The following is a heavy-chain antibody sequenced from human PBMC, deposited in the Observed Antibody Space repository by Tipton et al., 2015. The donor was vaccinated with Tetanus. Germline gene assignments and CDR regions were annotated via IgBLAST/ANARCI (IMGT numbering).Heavy chain of an antibody. Sequence: GSLRLSCAASGITFSSYWMSWVRQAPGKGLEWVANIKQDGSEKYYVDSVKGRFTISRDNAKNSLYLQMNSLRVEDTAMYYCARVAPDFLTGSPDYWGQGTLVTVSS. V-gene: IGHV3-7*01. CDR3: ARVAPDFLTGSPDY. D-gene: IGHD3-9*01. CDR2: IKQDGSEK. J-gene: IGHJ4*02. CDR1: GITFSSYW.